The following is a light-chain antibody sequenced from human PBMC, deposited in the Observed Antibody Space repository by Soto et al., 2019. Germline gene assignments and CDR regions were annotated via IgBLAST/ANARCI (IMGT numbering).Light chain of an antibody. V-gene: IGKV1-39*01. Sequence: DIQMTQSPSSLSASLGDRVTITCRASQNIDNYLNWYQHKPGKAPKLLIYATSTLQSGVPSRFSGSGSGTEFTLTISSLQPEDFATYFCQESYTGPAVSFGGGTKVESK. CDR3: QESYTGPAVS. CDR1: QNIDNY. J-gene: IGKJ4*01. CDR2: ATS.